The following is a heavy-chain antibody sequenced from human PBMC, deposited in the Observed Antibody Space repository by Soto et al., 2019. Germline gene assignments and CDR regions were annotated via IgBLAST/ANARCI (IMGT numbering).Heavy chain of an antibody. CDR3: ARDKATGSSVRYYYMDV. V-gene: IGHV1-46*03. CDR2: INPSGGST. J-gene: IGHJ6*03. D-gene: IGHD6-6*01. Sequence: ASVKVSCKASGYTFTSYYMHWVRQAPGQGLEWMGIINPSGGSTSYAQKFQGRVTMTRDTSTSTVYMELSSLRSEDTAVYYCARDKATGSSVRYYYMDVWGKGTTVTVSS. CDR1: GYTFTSYY.